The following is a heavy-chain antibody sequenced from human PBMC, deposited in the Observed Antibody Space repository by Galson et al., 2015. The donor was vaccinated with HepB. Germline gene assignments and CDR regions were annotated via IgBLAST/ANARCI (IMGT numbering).Heavy chain of an antibody. J-gene: IGHJ5*02. D-gene: IGHD7-27*01. Sequence: SLRLSCAASGFTVSSNYMSWVRQAPGKGLEWVSVIYSGGSPYYADSVQGRFTISRDNSRNTLYLQMNSLRAEDTAVYYCARATGGWFDPWGQGTLVTVSS. CDR2: IYSGGSP. CDR1: GFTVSSNY. V-gene: IGHV3-66*01. CDR3: ARATGGWFDP.